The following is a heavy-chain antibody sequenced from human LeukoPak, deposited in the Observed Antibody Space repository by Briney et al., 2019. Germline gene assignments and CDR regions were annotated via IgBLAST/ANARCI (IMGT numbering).Heavy chain of an antibody. CDR2: INYSGST. CDR3: ASYSSSWYYFDY. J-gene: IGHJ4*02. V-gene: IGHV4-59*01. Sequence: SETLSLTCTVSGGSISGYYWHWIRQPPGMGLEWIGYINYSGSTDYNPSLKSRVTISVDTSKNQFSLKLSSATAADTAVYYCASYSSSWYYFDYWGQGTLVTVSS. CDR1: GGSISGYY. D-gene: IGHD6-13*01.